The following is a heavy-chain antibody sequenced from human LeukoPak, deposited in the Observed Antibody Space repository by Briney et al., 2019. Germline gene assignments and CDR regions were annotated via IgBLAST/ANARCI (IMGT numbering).Heavy chain of an antibody. J-gene: IGHJ4*02. CDR2: ISGDGGST. CDR3: AKDIRRRFLEWEVLDY. CDR1: GFTFDDYA. D-gene: IGHD3-3*01. V-gene: IGHV3-43*02. Sequence: GGSLSLSRASSGFTFDDYAMHWVRQAPGKGLEWVSLISGDGGSTYYADSVKGRFTISRDNSKNSLYLQMNSLRTEDTALYYCAKDIRRRFLEWEVLDYWGQGTLVTVSS.